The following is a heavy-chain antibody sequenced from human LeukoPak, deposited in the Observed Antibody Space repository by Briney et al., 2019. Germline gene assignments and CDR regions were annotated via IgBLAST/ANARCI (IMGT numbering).Heavy chain of an antibody. CDR2: IWYDGSNK. D-gene: IGHD2-2*01. CDR1: GFTFSGYG. CDR3: ARDKVPKPKYYFDY. Sequence: PGGSLRLSCAASGFTFSGYGMHWVRQAPGKGLEWVAVIWYDGSNKYYADSVKGRFTISRDNSKNTLYLQMNSLRAEDTAVYYCARDKVPKPKYYFDYWGQGTLVTVSS. V-gene: IGHV3-30*19. J-gene: IGHJ4*02.